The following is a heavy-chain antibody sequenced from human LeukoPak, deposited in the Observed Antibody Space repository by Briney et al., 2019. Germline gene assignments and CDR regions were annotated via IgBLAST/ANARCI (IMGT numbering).Heavy chain of an antibody. D-gene: IGHD5-24*01. J-gene: IGHJ6*02. CDR2: INSNSGDA. V-gene: IGHV1-46*01. CDR1: GYTLSSYH. Sequence: ASVKVSCKASGYTLSSYHIHWGRQAPGQGLEWMGIINSNSGDADYAQRFQGRVTITRDTSTSTVYMEVRSLTSEDTAVYYCARSMGRGYYGMDVWGQGTTVTVSS. CDR3: ARSMGRGYYGMDV.